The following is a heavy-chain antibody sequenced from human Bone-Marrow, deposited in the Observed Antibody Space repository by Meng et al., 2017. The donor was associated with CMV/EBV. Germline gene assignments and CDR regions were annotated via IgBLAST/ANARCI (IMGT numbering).Heavy chain of an antibody. CDR2: IIPIFGTA. Sequence: SVKVSCKASGGTFSSYAISWVRQAPGQGLEWMGGIIPIFGTANYAQKFQGRVTITTDESTSTAYMELTSLRSEDTAVYYCARAHWVRGVIISDAFDIWGQGTMVAVSS. D-gene: IGHD3-10*01. V-gene: IGHV1-69*05. J-gene: IGHJ3*02. CDR1: GGTFSSYA. CDR3: ARAHWVRGVIISDAFDI.